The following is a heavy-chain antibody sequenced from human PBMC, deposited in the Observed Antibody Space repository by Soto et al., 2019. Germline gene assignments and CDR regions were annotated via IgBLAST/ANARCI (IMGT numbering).Heavy chain of an antibody. Sequence: SETLSLTCAVYGGSFSGYYWSWIRQPPGKGLEWIGYIYNSGSTYYNPSLKSRVTISVDTPKNQFSLKLSSVTAADTAVYYCARPSPRYCSGGSCLEFPDAFDIWGQGTMVTVSS. CDR3: ARPSPRYCSGGSCLEFPDAFDI. D-gene: IGHD2-15*01. CDR1: GGSFSGYY. V-gene: IGHV4-34*01. CDR2: IYNSGST. J-gene: IGHJ3*02.